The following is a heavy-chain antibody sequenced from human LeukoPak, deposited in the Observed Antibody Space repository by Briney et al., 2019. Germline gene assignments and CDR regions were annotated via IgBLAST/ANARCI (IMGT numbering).Heavy chain of an antibody. J-gene: IGHJ5*02. D-gene: IGHD3-22*01. CDR2: FDPEDGET. CDR1: GYTLTELS. Sequence: EASVKVSCKVSGYTLTELSMHWVRQAPGKGLEWMGGFDPEDGETIYAQKFQGRVTMTEDTSTDTAYMELSSLRSEDTAVYYCARDHYDSSGEGFDPWGQGTLVAVSS. CDR3: ARDHYDSSGEGFDP. V-gene: IGHV1-24*01.